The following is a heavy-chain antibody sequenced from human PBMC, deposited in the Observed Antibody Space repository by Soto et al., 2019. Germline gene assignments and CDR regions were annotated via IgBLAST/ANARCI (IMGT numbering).Heavy chain of an antibody. D-gene: IGHD2-2*01. CDR1: GYTFTSYA. CDR3: ARDRSGDCSSTSCYLSYYYYYMDV. CDR2: INAGNGNT. J-gene: IGHJ6*03. Sequence: HVQLVQSGAEVKKPGVSVKVSCKASGYTFTSYARHWVRQAPGQRLEWMGWINAGNGNTKYSQKFQGRVTITRDTSASTAYMELSSLRSEDTAVYYCARDRSGDCSSTSCYLSYYYYYMDVWGKGTTVTVSS. V-gene: IGHV1-3*01.